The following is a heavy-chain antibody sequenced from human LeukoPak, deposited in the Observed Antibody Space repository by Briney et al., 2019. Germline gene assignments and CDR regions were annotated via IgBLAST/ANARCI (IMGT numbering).Heavy chain of an antibody. J-gene: IGHJ3*02. CDR1: GGTFSSYA. V-gene: IGHV1-69*13. CDR2: IIPIFGTA. D-gene: IGHD4-17*01. CDR3: ARGTTVTRLYGKGAFDI. Sequence: SVKVSCKASGGTFSSYAISWVRQAPGQGLEWMGGIIPIFGTANYAQKFQGRVTITADESTSTAYMELSSLRSEDTAVYYCARGTTVTRLYGKGAFDIWGQGTMVIVSS.